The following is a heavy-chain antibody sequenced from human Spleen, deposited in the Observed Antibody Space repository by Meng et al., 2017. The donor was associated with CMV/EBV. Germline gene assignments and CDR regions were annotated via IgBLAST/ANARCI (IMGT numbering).Heavy chain of an antibody. CDR2: IYYSGST. D-gene: IGHD3-22*01. CDR3: ARYYDSSGYYYYFDY. CDR1: GSISSGGYY. Sequence: GSISSGGYYWRWLRQHPGKGLEWIGYIYYSGSTYYNPSLKSRVTISVDTSKNQFSLKLSSVTAADTAVYYCARYYDSSGYYYYFDYWGQGTLVTVSS. J-gene: IGHJ4*02. V-gene: IGHV4-31*02.